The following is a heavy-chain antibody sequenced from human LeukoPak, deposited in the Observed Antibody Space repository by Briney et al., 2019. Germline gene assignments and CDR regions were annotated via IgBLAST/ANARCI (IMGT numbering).Heavy chain of an antibody. J-gene: IGHJ4*02. CDR3: ATAGAYYYDSSGYYLLDY. CDR1: GFTFSSYS. V-gene: IGHV3-21*01. D-gene: IGHD3-22*01. CDR2: ISSSSSYI. Sequence: PGGSLRLSCAASGFTFSSYSMNWVRQAPGKGLEWVSSISSSSSYIYYADSVKGRFTISRDNAKNSLYLQMNSLRAEDTAVYYCATAGAYYYDSSGYYLLDYWGQGTLVTVSS.